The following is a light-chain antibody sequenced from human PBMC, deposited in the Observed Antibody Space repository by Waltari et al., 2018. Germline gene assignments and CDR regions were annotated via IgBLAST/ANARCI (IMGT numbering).Light chain of an antibody. CDR2: NAS. CDR3: QQYGYSPWT. V-gene: IGKV3-20*01. Sequence: EIVFTPSPGSLSFSTGERSTLSCRASQSISNIYLAWYQQVPGQAPRLLIFNASNRATGIPDRFSCSGSGTDFTLTISRVEPEDFAVYYCQQYGYSPWTFGQGTKVEIK. CDR1: QSISNIY. J-gene: IGKJ1*01.